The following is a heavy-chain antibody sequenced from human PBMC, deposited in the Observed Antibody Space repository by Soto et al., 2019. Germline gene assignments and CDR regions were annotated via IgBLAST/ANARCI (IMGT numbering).Heavy chain of an antibody. CDR1: GGSISSYY. J-gene: IGHJ4*02. CDR3: AMHGDGYNYGTFNAFDY. CDR2: IYYSGFT. D-gene: IGHD5-12*01. V-gene: IGHV4-59*08. Sequence: QVQLQESGPGLVKPSETLSLTCTVSGGSISSYYWSWIRQPPGKGLEWIGYIYYSGFTDYNPSLKSRVTISVDTSKHQFSLRLSSVTAADTAVYYCAMHGDGYNYGTFNAFDYWGQGTLVTVSS.